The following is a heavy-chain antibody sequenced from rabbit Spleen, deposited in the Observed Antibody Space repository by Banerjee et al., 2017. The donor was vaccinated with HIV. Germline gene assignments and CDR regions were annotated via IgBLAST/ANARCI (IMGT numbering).Heavy chain of an antibody. CDR2: IYVGSSGST. CDR1: GFSFSSGYY. J-gene: IGHJ4*01. CDR3: ARDHWNYAYDGSSYVGFNL. D-gene: IGHD6-1*01. Sequence: QQLVESGGGLVKPGASLTLTCTASGFSFSSGYYMCWVRQAPGKGLEWIACIYVGSSGSTYYASWAKGRFTISKTSSTTVTLQMTSLTVADTATYFCARDHWNYAYDGSSYVGFNLWCPGTLVTVS. V-gene: IGHV1S40*01.